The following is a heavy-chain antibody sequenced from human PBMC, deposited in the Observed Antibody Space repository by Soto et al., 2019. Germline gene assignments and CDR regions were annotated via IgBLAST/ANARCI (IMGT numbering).Heavy chain of an antibody. CDR3: TTGPPLYYDILTGYYTLDY. J-gene: IGHJ4*02. Sequence: EVQLVESGGGLVKPGGSLRLSCEASGFTFSNAWMSWVRQAPGKGLEWVGRIKSKTDGGTTDYAAPVKGRFTISRDDSKNTLYLQMNSLKTEDTAVYYCTTGPPLYYDILTGYYTLDYWGQGTLVTVSS. CDR1: GFTFSNAW. V-gene: IGHV3-15*01. D-gene: IGHD3-9*01. CDR2: IKSKTDGGTT.